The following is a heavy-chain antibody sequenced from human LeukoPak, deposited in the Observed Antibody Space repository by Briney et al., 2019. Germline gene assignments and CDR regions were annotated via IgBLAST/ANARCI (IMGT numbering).Heavy chain of an antibody. CDR1: GGSISSSNW. V-gene: IGHV4-4*02. Sequence: SETLSLTCAVSGGSISSSNWWSWVRQPPGKGLEWIGEIYHSGSTNYNPSLKSRVTISVDKSKNQFSLKLSSVTAADTAVYYRARGNKVGYSSGSLPLNYWGQGTLVTVSS. CDR2: IYHSGST. CDR3: ARGNKVGYSSGSLPLNY. D-gene: IGHD6-19*01. J-gene: IGHJ4*02.